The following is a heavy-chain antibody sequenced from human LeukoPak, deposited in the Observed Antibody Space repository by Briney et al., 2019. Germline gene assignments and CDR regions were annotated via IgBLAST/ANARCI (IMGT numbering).Heavy chain of an antibody. CDR1: GFTFSSYW. V-gene: IGHV3-7*01. CDR2: IKQDGSEK. Sequence: GGSLRLSCAASGFTFSSYWMSWVRQAPGKGLEWVANIKQDGSEKYYVDSVKGRFTISRDNAKNSLYLQMNSLRAEDTAVYYCAREARYCSSTSCRTYAFDIWGQGTMVTVSS. J-gene: IGHJ3*02. CDR3: AREARYCSSTSCRTYAFDI. D-gene: IGHD2-2*01.